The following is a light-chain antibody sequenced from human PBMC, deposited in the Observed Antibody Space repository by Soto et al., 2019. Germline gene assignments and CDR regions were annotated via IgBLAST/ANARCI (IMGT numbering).Light chain of an antibody. V-gene: IGKV3-15*01. Sequence: EIVMTQSPATLSVSPGERATLSCRASQSVRSNLAWYRQKPGQAPRLLIYGASTRATGIQARFSGSGSGTEFTRTISSLQSEDFEVYYCQQYNYWPPVTFGQGTKLEIK. J-gene: IGKJ2*01. CDR3: QQYNYWPPVT. CDR2: GAS. CDR1: QSVRSN.